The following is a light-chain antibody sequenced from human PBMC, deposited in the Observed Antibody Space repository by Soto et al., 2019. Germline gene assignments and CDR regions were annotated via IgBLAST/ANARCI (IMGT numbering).Light chain of an antibody. Sequence: QSALTQPASVSGSPGQSITISFTGTSSDVGSSNFVSWYQQHPGKAPKLMIYDVSNRPSGVSDRFSGSKSGNTASLTISGLQAEDEADYYCRSYTSSARVFGGGTKLTVL. J-gene: IGLJ2*01. CDR1: SSDVGSSNF. V-gene: IGLV2-14*01. CDR2: DVS. CDR3: RSYTSSARV.